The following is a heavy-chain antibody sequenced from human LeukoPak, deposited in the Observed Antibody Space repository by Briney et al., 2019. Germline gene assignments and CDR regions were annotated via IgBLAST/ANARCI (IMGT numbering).Heavy chain of an antibody. CDR1: GGSVSSGSYY. CDR3: ARGVMDHDAFNI. J-gene: IGHJ3*02. CDR2: IYYSGST. V-gene: IGHV4-61*01. Sequence: PSETLSLTCTVSGGSVSSGSYYWNWIRQPPGKGLEWIGYIYYSGSTNYNPSLKSRVTISVDTSKNQFSLKLSSVIAADTAVYYCARGVMDHDAFNIWGQGTMVTVSS. D-gene: IGHD2-8*01.